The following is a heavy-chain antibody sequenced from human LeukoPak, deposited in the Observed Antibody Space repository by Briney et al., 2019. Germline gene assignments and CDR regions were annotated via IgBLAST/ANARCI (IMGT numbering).Heavy chain of an antibody. D-gene: IGHD6-13*01. CDR2: IYYSGST. Sequence: SATLSLTCTVSGGSISSGGYYWSWIRQHPGKGLEWIGYIYYSGSTYYNPSLKSRVTISVDTSKNQFSLKLSSVTAADTAVYYCASGGYSSSWYGEYWFDPWGQGTLVTVSS. CDR1: GGSISSGGYY. CDR3: ASGGYSSSWYGEYWFDP. J-gene: IGHJ5*02. V-gene: IGHV4-31*03.